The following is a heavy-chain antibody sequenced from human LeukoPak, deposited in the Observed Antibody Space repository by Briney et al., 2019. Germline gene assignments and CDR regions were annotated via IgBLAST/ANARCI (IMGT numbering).Heavy chain of an antibody. D-gene: IGHD3-22*01. CDR1: GYTFTSYD. V-gene: IGHV1-8*03. J-gene: IGHJ4*02. CDR3: ARAHYYDSSGYYYGFDY. CDR2: MNPNRGNT. Sequence: ASVKVSCKASGYTFTSYDINWVRQATGQGLEWMGWMNPNRGNTGYAQKFQGRVTITRNTSISTAYMELSSLRSEDTAVYYCARAHYYDSSGYYYGFDYWGQGTLVTVSS.